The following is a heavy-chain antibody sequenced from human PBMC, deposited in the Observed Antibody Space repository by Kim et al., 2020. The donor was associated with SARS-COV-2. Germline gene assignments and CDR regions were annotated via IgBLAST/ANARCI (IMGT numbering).Heavy chain of an antibody. CDR3: ARAIMTTVTPLDY. Sequence: ASVKVSCKASGYTFNAYSMNWVRQAPGQGLEWMGWISGYNGNTKSAQKFQGRVTMTTDTSTSTAYMEVRSLRSDDTAIYYCARAIMTTVTPLDYWSQGTLVTVSS. CDR2: ISGYNGNT. V-gene: IGHV1-18*01. J-gene: IGHJ4*02. CDR1: GYTFNAYS. D-gene: IGHD4-17*01.